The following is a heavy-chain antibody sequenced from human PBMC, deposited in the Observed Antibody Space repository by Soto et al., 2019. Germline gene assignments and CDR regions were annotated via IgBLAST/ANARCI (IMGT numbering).Heavy chain of an antibody. CDR2: ITPVFGTT. CDR1: GGTFNSFG. D-gene: IGHD7-27*01. Sequence: QVHVVQSGAEVKKPGSSVKVTCKAFGGTFNSFGINWVRQAPGQGLEWTGGITPVFGTTKYAQKFRDRVTLVADGSTTTSYMELSSLTSDDTAVYYCAIEVWGRGGYYLDSWGQGTLVTVSS. V-gene: IGHV1-69*01. CDR3: AIEVWGRGGYYLDS. J-gene: IGHJ4*02.